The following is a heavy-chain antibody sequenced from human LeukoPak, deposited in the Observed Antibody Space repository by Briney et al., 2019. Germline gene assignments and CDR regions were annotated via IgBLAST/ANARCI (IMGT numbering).Heavy chain of an antibody. D-gene: IGHD3-3*01. CDR1: GFTFSSYA. Sequence: SGGSLRLSCAASGFTFSSYAMSWVRQAPGKGLEWVSAISGSGGSTYYADSVKGRFTISRDNSKNTLYLQMNSLRAEDTAVYYCAKDRLRLRFLEWFRGNYFDYWGQGTLVTVSS. CDR2: ISGSGGST. J-gene: IGHJ4*02. V-gene: IGHV3-23*01. CDR3: AKDRLRLRFLEWFRGNYFDY.